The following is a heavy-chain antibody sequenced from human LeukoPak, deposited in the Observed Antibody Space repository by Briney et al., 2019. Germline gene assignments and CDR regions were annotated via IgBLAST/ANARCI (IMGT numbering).Heavy chain of an antibody. CDR2: ISSSSSYI. CDR3: ARDNERLFFDY. CDR1: GFTFSSYS. Sequence: GGSLRLSCAASGFTFSSYSMNWVRQAAGKGLEWVSSISSSSSYIYYADSVKGRFTISRDNAKNSLYLQMNSLRAEDTAVYYCARDNERLFFDYWGQGTLVTVSS. V-gene: IGHV3-21*01. D-gene: IGHD1-1*01. J-gene: IGHJ4*02.